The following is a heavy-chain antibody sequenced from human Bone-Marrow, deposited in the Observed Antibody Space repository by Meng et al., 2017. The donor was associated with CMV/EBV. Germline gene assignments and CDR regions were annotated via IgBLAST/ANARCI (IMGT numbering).Heavy chain of an antibody. J-gene: IGHJ6*02. V-gene: IGHV4-30-4*08. CDR3: VRHIIVVPGRGYGMDV. CDR2: IYYSGST. Sequence: SETLSLTCTVSGGSISSGDYYWSWIRQPPGKGLEWIGYIYYSGSTYYNPSLKRRVTISVDTSGTQFSLTLSSVTAADTAVYYCVRHIIVVPGRGYGMDVWGQGTTVTVSS. CDR1: GGSISSGDYY. D-gene: IGHD2-2*01.